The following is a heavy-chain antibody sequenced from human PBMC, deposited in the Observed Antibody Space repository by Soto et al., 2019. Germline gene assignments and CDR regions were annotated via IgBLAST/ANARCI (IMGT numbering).Heavy chain of an antibody. CDR1: CRSILSSSSY. Sequence: SDTLSLTCTVPCRSILSSSSYWVWIRQPPGKGLEWIGIIYYSGSTYYNPSLKSRVTISVDTSKNQFSLKLSSVTAADTAVYYCARRGGVDTNAFDIWGQGTMVT. V-gene: IGHV4-39*01. CDR3: ARRGGVDTNAFDI. D-gene: IGHD5-18*01. CDR2: IYYSGST. J-gene: IGHJ3*02.